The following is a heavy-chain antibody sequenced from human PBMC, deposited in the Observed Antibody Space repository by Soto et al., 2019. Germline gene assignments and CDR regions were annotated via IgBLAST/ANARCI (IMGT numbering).Heavy chain of an antibody. J-gene: IGHJ6*02. Sequence: ASVKVSCKASGYTFTSYGISWVRQAPGQGLEWMGWISAYNGNTNYAQKLQGRVTMTTDTSTSTADMERRSLRSDDTAVYYCARCGVTRVRGVIINAYYYGMDVWGQGTTVTVSS. CDR2: ISAYNGNT. CDR3: ARCGVTRVRGVIINAYYYGMDV. CDR1: GYTFTSYG. V-gene: IGHV1-18*01. D-gene: IGHD3-10*01.